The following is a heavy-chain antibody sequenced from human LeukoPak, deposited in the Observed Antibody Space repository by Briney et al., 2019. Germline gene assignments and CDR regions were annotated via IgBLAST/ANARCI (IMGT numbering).Heavy chain of an antibody. V-gene: IGHV4-34*01. Sequence: SETLSLXCAVYGGSFSGYYWSWIRQPPGKELEWIGEINHSGSTNYNPSLKSRVTISVDTSKNQFSLKLSSVTAADTAVYYCARGRRTKEDYDSSGYYGYWGQGTLVTVSS. D-gene: IGHD3-22*01. CDR2: INHSGST. CDR3: ARGRRTKEDYDSSGYYGY. CDR1: GGSFSGYY. J-gene: IGHJ4*02.